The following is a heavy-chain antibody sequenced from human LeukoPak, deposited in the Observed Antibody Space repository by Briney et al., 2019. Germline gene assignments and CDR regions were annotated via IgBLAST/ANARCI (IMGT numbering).Heavy chain of an antibody. CDR3: ARGRGVPARGSWFDP. Sequence: SETLSLTCAVYGGSFSGYYWSWIRQPPGKGLEWIGEINHSGSTNYNPSLKSRVTISVDTSKNQFSLKLSSVTAADTAVYYCARGRGVPARGSWFDPWGQGTLVTVSS. J-gene: IGHJ5*02. CDR2: INHSGST. CDR1: GGSFSGYY. V-gene: IGHV4-34*01. D-gene: IGHD2-2*01.